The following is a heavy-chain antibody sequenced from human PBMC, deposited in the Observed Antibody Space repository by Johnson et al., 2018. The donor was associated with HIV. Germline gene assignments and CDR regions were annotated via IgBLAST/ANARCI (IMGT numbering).Heavy chain of an antibody. CDR3: ARDQLGRLPCAFDI. CDR2: INQDGSVR. CDR1: GFTFSSYG. D-gene: IGHD6-13*01. Sequence: VQLVESGGGVVQPGRSLRLSCAASGFTFSSYGMHWVRQAPGTGLEFVANINQDGSVRNYVDSVKGRFTISRDNTKNSLYLQMNSLRAEDTALYYCARDQLGRLPCAFDIWGQGTMVTVSS. V-gene: IGHV3-7*05. J-gene: IGHJ3*02.